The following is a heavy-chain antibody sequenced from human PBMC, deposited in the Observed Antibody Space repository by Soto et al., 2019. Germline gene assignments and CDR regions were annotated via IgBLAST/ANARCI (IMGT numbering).Heavy chain of an antibody. CDR3: ARGGFIYDILTGYCEY. V-gene: IGHV1-8*01. J-gene: IGHJ4*02. CDR1: VYTFTSYD. D-gene: IGHD3-9*01. Sequence: QVQLVQSGAEVKKPGASVKVSCKASVYTFTSYDIHWVRQAPGQGLEWMGWMNPNSGNTGYAQKFQGRVTMTKNTSISTAYMELSSLRSDVTAVYYCARGGFIYDILTGYCEYWGQGTLVTVSS. CDR2: MNPNSGNT.